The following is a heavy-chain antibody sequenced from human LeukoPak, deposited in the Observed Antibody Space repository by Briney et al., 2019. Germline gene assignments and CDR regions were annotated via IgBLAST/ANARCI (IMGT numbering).Heavy chain of an antibody. CDR3: ARAFGYNSDYFDY. CDR2: VNGDGIST. CDR1: GFPFSSYW. D-gene: IGHD5-24*01. V-gene: IGHV3-74*01. J-gene: IGHJ4*02. Sequence: GGSLRLSCAASGFPFSSYWMHWVRHAPGKGLVWVSRVNGDGISTRYADSVRGRFTISRDNAKNTLYLQVSSLRAEDTAVYFCARAFGYNSDYFDYWGQGALVTVSS.